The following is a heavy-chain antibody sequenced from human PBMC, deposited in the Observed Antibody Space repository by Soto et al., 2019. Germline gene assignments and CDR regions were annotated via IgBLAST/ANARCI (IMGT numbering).Heavy chain of an antibody. D-gene: IGHD4-17*01. CDR1: GFTFSSYG. CDR2: IWYDGSNK. Sequence: GGSLRLSCAASGFTFSSYGMHWVRQAPGKGLEWVAVIWYDGSNKYYADSVKGRFTISRDNSKNTLYLQMNSLRAEDTAVYYCARALYGDYGPFDYWGQGTLVTVSS. J-gene: IGHJ4*02. CDR3: ARALYGDYGPFDY. V-gene: IGHV3-33*01.